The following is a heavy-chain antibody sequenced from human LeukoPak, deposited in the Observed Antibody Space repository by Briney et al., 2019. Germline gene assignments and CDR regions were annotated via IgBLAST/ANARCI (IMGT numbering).Heavy chain of an antibody. CDR2: IIPIFGTA. CDR3: ARGYSGYDALEY. D-gene: IGHD5-12*01. Sequence: SVKVSCKASGGTFSSYAISWVRQAPGQGLEWMGGIIPIFGTANYAQKFQGRVTITADESTSTAYMELSSLRSEDTAVYYCARGYSGYDALEYWGQGTLVTVSS. V-gene: IGHV1-69*13. CDR1: GGTFSSYA. J-gene: IGHJ4*02.